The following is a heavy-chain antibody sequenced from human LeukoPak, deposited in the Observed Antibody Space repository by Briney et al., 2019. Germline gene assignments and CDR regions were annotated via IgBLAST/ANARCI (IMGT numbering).Heavy chain of an antibody. V-gene: IGHV1-2*06. D-gene: IGHD3-16*01. J-gene: IGHJ4*02. Sequence: ASVKVSCKASGYTFTAYYIHWVRQAPGQGLEWMGRINPNSGGTNYAQKFQGRVTMTRDTSISTAYMELSSLRSEDTAVYYCASSNPDVGGPLDYWGQGTLVTVSS. CDR2: INPNSGGT. CDR1: GYTFTAYY. CDR3: ASSNPDVGGPLDY.